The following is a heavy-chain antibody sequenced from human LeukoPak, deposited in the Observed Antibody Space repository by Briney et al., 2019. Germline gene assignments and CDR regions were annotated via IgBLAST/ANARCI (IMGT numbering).Heavy chain of an antibody. CDR2: ISAYNGNT. CDR3: ARVRGYYDSSGPRDY. J-gene: IGHJ4*02. CDR1: GYTFTSYG. Sequence: ASVKVSCKASGYTFTSYGISWVRQAPGRGLEWMGWISAYNGNTNYAQKLQGRVTMTTDTFTSTAYMELRSLRSDDTAVYYCARVRGYYDSSGPRDYWGQGTLVTVSS. D-gene: IGHD3-22*01. V-gene: IGHV1-18*01.